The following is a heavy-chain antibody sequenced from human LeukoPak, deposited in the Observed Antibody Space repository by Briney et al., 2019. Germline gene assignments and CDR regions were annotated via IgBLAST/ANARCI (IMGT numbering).Heavy chain of an antibody. J-gene: IGHJ5*02. CDR3: ARTPLKAASSPGNWFDP. V-gene: IGHV1-2*02. CDR2: IHPNSGGT. CDR1: GYTFTSYD. Sequence: GASVKVSCKASGYTFTSYDINWVRQAPGQGLEWMGWIHPNSGGTFYAQKFQGRVTMTRDTSITTAYMELNRLTYDDTAMYYCARTPLKAASSPGNWFDPWGQGTLLTVSS. D-gene: IGHD2-15*01.